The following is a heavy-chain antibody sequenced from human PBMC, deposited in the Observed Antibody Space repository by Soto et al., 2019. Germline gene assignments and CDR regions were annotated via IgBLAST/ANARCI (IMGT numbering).Heavy chain of an antibody. D-gene: IGHD2-15*01. CDR2: ISGTGGT. J-gene: IGHJ4*02. Sequence: EVQLWESGGGLVQPGGSLRLSCAVSGFTFSSHVMSWVRQAPGKGLEWVSAISGTGGTYYADSVKGRFTTSRDNSKNALYLQMNNLRDQYTAVYYGAKDRRGAYCSGGICYSPDYWGQGTLVIVSS. CDR1: GFTFSSHV. CDR3: AKDRRGAYCSGGICYSPDY. V-gene: IGHV3-23*01.